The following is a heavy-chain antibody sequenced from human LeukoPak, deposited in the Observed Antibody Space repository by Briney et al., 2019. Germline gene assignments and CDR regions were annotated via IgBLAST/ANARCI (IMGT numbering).Heavy chain of an antibody. Sequence: SETLSLTCTVSGGSISSYYGSWLRQPAGKGLEWIGRIYTRGTTNYTPSLNRRVTISIDKSKKQFSLNLTSLTAADTALYYCARGGSGWYQEYYYYYMDVWGKGTTVTVSS. J-gene: IGHJ6*03. CDR3: ARGGSGWYQEYYYYYMDV. D-gene: IGHD6-19*01. CDR1: GGSISSYY. CDR2: IYTRGTT. V-gene: IGHV4-4*07.